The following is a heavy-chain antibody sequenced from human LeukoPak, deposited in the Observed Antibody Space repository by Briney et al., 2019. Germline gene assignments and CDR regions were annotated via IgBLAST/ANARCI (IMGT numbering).Heavy chain of an antibody. CDR3: ARGSWDSSPYGIMDV. Sequence: ASVKVSCKDSGYTFTSYDINWVRQATGQGLEWMGWMNPNSGNTGYAQKFQGRVTMTRNTSISTAYMELSSLRSEDTAVYYCARGSWDSSPYGIMDVWGQGTTVTVSS. CDR2: MNPNSGNT. V-gene: IGHV1-8*01. J-gene: IGHJ6*02. D-gene: IGHD4-17*01. CDR1: GYTFTSYD.